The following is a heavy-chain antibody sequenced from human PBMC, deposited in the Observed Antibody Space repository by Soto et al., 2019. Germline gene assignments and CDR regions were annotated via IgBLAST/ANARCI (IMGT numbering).Heavy chain of an antibody. J-gene: IGHJ3*02. CDR3: AIFINFGQDGAFDI. CDR2: MNPNSGNT. Sequence: ASVKVSCKASGYTFTSYDSNWVRQATGQGLEWMGWMNPNSGNTGYAQKFQGRVTMTRNTSISTAYMELSSLRSEDTAVYYCAIFINFGQDGAFDIWGQGTMVT. CDR1: GYTFTSYD. V-gene: IGHV1-8*01. D-gene: IGHD1-1*01.